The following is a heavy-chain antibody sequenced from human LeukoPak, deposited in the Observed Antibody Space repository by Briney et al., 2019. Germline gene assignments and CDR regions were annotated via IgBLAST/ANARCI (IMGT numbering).Heavy chain of an antibody. D-gene: IGHD5-18*01. CDR1: GFTFSSYS. J-gene: IGHJ4*02. CDR3: VRADGNYGYVFDY. Sequence: PGGSLRLSCAASGFTFSSYSMNWVRQAPGKGLEWVSYISSSSSTIYYADSVKGRFTISRDNAKNSLYLQMNSLRAEDTSVYYCVRADGNYGYVFDYWGQGTLVTVSS. CDR2: ISSSSSTI. V-gene: IGHV3-48*04.